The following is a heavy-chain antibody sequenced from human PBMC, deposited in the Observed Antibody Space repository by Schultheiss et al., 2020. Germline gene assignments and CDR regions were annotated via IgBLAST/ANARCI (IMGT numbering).Heavy chain of an antibody. CDR3: AITYCSGGSCYDYYYGMDV. V-gene: IGHV3-23*01. D-gene: IGHD2-15*01. CDR2: ISGSGGST. J-gene: IGHJ6*02. CDR1: GFTFSSYA. Sequence: GGSLRLSCAASGFTFSSYAMSWVRQAPGKGLEWVSAISGSGGSTYYADSVKGRFTISRDNSKNTLYLQMNSLRAEDTAVYYCAITYCSGGSCYDYYYGMDVWGQGTTVTVSS.